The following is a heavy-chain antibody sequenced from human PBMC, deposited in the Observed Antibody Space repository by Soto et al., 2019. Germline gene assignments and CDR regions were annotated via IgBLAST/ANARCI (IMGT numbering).Heavy chain of an antibody. CDR3: AKGFDYGDTKHIDH. Sequence: HPGGSLRLSCAASGFGFSTHALSWVRQAPGKGLEWLSSITNTGITTHYADSVKGRFTISRENSRNTLHLQMNNLRVDDTAVYYRAKGFDYGDTKHIDHRGQGTLVTVSS. D-gene: IGHD4-17*01. V-gene: IGHV3-23*01. J-gene: IGHJ4*02. CDR1: GFGFSTHA. CDR2: ITNTGITT.